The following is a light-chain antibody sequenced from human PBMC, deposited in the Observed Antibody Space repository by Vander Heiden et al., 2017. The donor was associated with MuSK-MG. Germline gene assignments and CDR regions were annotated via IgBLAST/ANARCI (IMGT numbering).Light chain of an antibody. CDR1: NIETKS. Sequence: SSVLTQPPSVSVAPGKTVRITCGGDNIETKSVHWYQQRPGQAPVLVISYDNDRPSGIPERFSGSNSGNTATLSISRVEAGDEADYYCQVWDSSGDHAVFGGGTKLTVL. V-gene: IGLV3-21*04. J-gene: IGLJ7*01. CDR2: YDN. CDR3: QVWDSSGDHAV.